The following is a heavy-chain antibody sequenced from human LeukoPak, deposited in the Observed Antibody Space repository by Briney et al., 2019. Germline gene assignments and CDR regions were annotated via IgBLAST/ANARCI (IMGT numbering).Heavy chain of an antibody. CDR2: IYPSGGA. CDR1: GASVSTRGFC. Sequence: PSETLSLTCNISGASVSTRGFCLNWIRQPPGKGLEWLGCIYPSGGAYYNPSLKSRLAISVDTSKNQFSLKLSSVTAADTAVYYCARRLGIGRDYWGQGTLVTVSS. J-gene: IGHJ4*02. V-gene: IGHV4-30-2*03. CDR3: ARRLGIGRDY. D-gene: IGHD3-22*01.